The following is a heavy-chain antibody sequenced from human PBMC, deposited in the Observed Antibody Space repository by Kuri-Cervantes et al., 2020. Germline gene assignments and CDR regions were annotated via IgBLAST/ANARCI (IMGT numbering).Heavy chain of an antibody. CDR2: ISSSSSYI. CDR3: ARDWATVTSDAFDI. Sequence: GESLKISCAASGFTFSSYGMNWVRQAPGEGLEWVSSISSSSSYIYYADSVKGRFTISRDNAKNSLYLQMNSLRAEDTAVYYCARDWATVTSDAFDIWGQGTMVTVSS. V-gene: IGHV3-21*01. CDR1: GFTFSSYG. J-gene: IGHJ3*02. D-gene: IGHD4-17*01.